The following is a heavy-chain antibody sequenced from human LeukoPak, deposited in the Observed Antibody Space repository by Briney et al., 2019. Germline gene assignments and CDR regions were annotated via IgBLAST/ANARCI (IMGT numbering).Heavy chain of an antibody. Sequence: KPSETLSLTCAVYGGSFSGYYWSWIRQPAGKGLEWIGRIYTSGSTNYNPSLKSRVTISVDTSKNQFSLKLSSVTAADTAVYYCARDQGPAAISFDYWGQGTLVTVSS. CDR1: GGSFSGYY. CDR2: IYTSGST. V-gene: IGHV4-4*07. D-gene: IGHD2-2*02. J-gene: IGHJ4*02. CDR3: ARDQGPAAISFDY.